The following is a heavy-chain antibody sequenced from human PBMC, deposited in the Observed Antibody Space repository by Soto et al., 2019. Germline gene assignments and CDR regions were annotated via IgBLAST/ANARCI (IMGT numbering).Heavy chain of an antibody. Sequence: GESLKISCKGSGYSFTSYWIAWVRRMPGKGLEWMGIIYPGDSDTRYSPSFQGQVTISADKSSSTAYLQWSSLKASDTAMYYCAGSVGKRHYYYGMDVWGQGTTVTVSS. J-gene: IGHJ6*02. CDR1: GYSFTSYW. D-gene: IGHD1-1*01. CDR2: IYPGDSDT. CDR3: AGSVGKRHYYYGMDV. V-gene: IGHV5-51*01.